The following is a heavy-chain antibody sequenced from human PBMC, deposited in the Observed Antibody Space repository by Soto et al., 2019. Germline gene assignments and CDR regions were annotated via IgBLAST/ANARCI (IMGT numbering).Heavy chain of an antibody. Sequence: EASVKVSCKASGGTFSSYAISWVRQAPGQGLEWMGGIIPIFGTANYAQKFQGRVTITADESTSTAYMELSSLRSEDTAVYYCASAGTVTTYYYYGMDVWGQGTTVTVSS. J-gene: IGHJ6*02. V-gene: IGHV1-69*13. D-gene: IGHD4-17*01. CDR2: IIPIFGTA. CDR1: GGTFSSYA. CDR3: ASAGTVTTYYYYGMDV.